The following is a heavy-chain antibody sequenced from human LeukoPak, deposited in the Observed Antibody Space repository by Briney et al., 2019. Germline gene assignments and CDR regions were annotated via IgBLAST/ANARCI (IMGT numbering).Heavy chain of an antibody. D-gene: IGHD1-14*01. CDR1: GGSISSYY. Sequence: SETLSLTCPVSGGSISSYYWSWIRPPAGKGLEWIGRIYTSGSTNYNPSLKSRVTMSVDTSKNQFSLKLSSVTAADTAVYYCARDPGPTNLKGCYYGMDVWGQGTTVTVSS. J-gene: IGHJ6*02. CDR3: ARDPGPTNLKGCYYGMDV. CDR2: IYTSGST. V-gene: IGHV4-4*07.